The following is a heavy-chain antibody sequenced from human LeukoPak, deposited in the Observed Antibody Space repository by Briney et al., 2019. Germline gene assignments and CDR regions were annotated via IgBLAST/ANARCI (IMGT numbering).Heavy chain of an antibody. Sequence: PGGSLRLSCAASGFAFISFSMNWVRQAPGKGLEWVSHIPSGSDPIYYADSVKGRFTISRDPAKNSLFLQMNSLRDDDTAVYYCAGESDARYYFDYWGQGTLVTVSS. CDR2: IPSGSDPI. CDR1: GFAFISFS. V-gene: IGHV3-48*02. CDR3: AGESDARYYFDY. J-gene: IGHJ4*02.